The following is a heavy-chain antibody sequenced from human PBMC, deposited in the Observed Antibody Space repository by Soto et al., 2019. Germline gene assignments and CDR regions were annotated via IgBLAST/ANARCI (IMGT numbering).Heavy chain of an antibody. D-gene: IGHD5-12*01. CDR1: GGSISSGGYY. CDR2: IYYSGST. J-gene: IGHJ6*02. Sequence: PSETLSLTCTVSGGSISSGGYYWSWIRHHPGKGLEWIGYIYYSGSTYYNPSLKSRVTISVDTSKNQFSLKLSSVTAADTAVYYCARVVVDLYYYGMDVWGQGTTVTVS. V-gene: IGHV4-31*03. CDR3: ARVVVDLYYYGMDV.